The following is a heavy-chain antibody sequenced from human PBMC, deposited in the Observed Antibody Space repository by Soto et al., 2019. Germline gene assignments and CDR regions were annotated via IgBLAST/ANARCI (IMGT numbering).Heavy chain of an antibody. CDR2: ISWNSGSI. V-gene: IGHV3-9*01. D-gene: IGHD3-3*01. Sequence: GWSLSLSCAGSGCTLSSYAMHWFRQAPGKGLEWVSGISWNSGSIGYAYSVKGRFTISRDNAKNSLYLQMNSLRAEDTALYYCAKDIGPPGYYYYGMDVWGHGTTVTVSS. J-gene: IGHJ6*02. CDR1: GCTLSSYA. CDR3: AKDIGPPGYYYYGMDV.